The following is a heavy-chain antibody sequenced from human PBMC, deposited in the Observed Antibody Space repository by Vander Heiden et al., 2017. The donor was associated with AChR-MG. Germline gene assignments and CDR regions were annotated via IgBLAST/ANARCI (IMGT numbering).Heavy chain of an antibody. CDR1: GYTFTEYY. Sequence: QVHLVQSGAEAKRPGASVKVSCKASGYTFTEYYIHWVRQAPGQGLEWMGWLNPKSGGTNYAQRFQGWVTMTRDTSINTAYMELSRLKSDDTAVYFCARGTQVWGQGTLVTVSS. CDR2: LNPKSGGT. V-gene: IGHV1-2*04. J-gene: IGHJ4*02. CDR3: ARGTQV. D-gene: IGHD3-10*01.